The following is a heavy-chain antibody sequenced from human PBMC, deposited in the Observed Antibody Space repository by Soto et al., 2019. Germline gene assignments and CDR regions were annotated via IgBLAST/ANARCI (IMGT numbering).Heavy chain of an antibody. J-gene: IGHJ4*02. D-gene: IGHD2-2*01. Sequence: QVPLVQSGAEVKKPGASMKVSCKASGYTFTGQYIHWVRQAPGQGLEWMGWINPNSGGTNYAQKFQGWVTMTRDTSISTAYMELSGLRSDDTAVYYCARGYCSSTSCHFDYWGQGTLVTVSS. V-gene: IGHV1-2*04. CDR1: GYTFTGQY. CDR3: ARGYCSSTSCHFDY. CDR2: INPNSGGT.